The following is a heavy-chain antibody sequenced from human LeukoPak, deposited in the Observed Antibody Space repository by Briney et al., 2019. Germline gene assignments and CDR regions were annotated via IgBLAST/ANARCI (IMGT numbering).Heavy chain of an antibody. CDR3: ARHKAYGAGTYSPYYFDY. V-gene: IGHV4-39*01. Sequence: PSETLSLTCTVSGGSISGGSYYWAWIRQPPGQGLAWIGNIYYSGSNYYNPSLKSRVTLSVDTSKNQISLRLSFVTAADTAVYYCARHKAYGAGTYSPYYFDYWGQGTPVTVSS. D-gene: IGHD3-10*01. J-gene: IGHJ4*02. CDR1: GGSISGGSYY. CDR2: IYYSGSN.